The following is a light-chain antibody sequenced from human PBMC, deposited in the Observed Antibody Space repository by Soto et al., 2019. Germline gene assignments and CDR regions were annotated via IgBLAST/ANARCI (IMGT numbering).Light chain of an antibody. CDR2: DAS. CDR3: QQYGSTPLT. Sequence: EIVLKQSPDTLSLSPGERATLSCSASPSVKNNYLAWYQQKPGQAPRFLIYDASSRATGIPDRFSGSGSGTDFTLTISRLEPEDFAVYYCQQYGSTPLTFGGGTKVYIK. V-gene: IGKV3-20*01. J-gene: IGKJ4*01. CDR1: PSVKNNY.